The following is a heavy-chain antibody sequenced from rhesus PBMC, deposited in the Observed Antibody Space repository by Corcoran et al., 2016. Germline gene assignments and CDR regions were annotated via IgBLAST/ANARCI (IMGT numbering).Heavy chain of an antibody. J-gene: IGHJ4*01. CDR3: AITRLGVYDY. CDR1: GGSISDDYY. Sequence: QVQLQESGPGLVKPSETLSLTCAVSGGSISDDYYWTWIRQPPGKGLEWIGYIYGSGGGTNYNPSLKTRVTFSIYTSKNQFSLKLSSVTAADTAVYYCAITRLGVYDYWGQGVLVTVSA. D-gene: IGHD1-1-1*01. CDR2: IYGSGGGT. V-gene: IGHV4-106*01.